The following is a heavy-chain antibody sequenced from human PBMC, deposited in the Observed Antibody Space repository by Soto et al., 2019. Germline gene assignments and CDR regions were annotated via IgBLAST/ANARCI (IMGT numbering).Heavy chain of an antibody. D-gene: IGHD5-18*01. CDR1: GFTFSKYS. V-gene: IGHV3-30-3*01. Sequence: ESGGGVVQPGRSLRLSCAASGFTFSKYSIHWVRQAPGKGLEWVAVISHDGSNEKYADCVKGRFTTSRDSSKNTLYLQMNSLRAEDTAVYYCARDLNVNNYGYPAYWGQGALVTVSS. CDR2: ISHDGSNE. CDR3: ARDLNVNNYGYPAY. J-gene: IGHJ4*02.